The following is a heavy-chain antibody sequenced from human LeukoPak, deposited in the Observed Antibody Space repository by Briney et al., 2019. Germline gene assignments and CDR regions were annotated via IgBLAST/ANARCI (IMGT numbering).Heavy chain of an antibody. V-gene: IGHV4-59*01. Sequence: TSETLSLTCTVSGGSISSYYWSWIRQPPGKGLEWIGYIYYSGSTNYNPSLKSRVTISVDTSKNQSSLKLSSVTAADTAVYYCAREGGAFDIWGQGTMVTVSS. CDR2: IYYSGST. CDR1: GGSISSYY. CDR3: AREGGAFDI. J-gene: IGHJ3*02.